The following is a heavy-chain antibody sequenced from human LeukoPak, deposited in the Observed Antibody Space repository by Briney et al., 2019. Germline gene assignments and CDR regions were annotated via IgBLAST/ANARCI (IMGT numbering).Heavy chain of an antibody. CDR1: GYTFTSYG. Sequence: ASVKVSCKASGYTFTSYGISWVRQAPGQGLEWMGWISAYNGNTNYAQKLQGRVTMTTDTSTSTAYMELRSLRSDDTAVYYCARNHDFWSGYHDAFDIWGQGTMVTVSS. V-gene: IGHV1-18*01. CDR3: ARNHDFWSGYHDAFDI. CDR2: ISAYNGNT. D-gene: IGHD3-3*01. J-gene: IGHJ3*02.